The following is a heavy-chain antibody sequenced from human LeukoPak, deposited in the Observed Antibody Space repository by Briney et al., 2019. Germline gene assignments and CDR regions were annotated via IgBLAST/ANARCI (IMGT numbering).Heavy chain of an antibody. CDR2: ISAYNGNT. V-gene: IGHV1-18*01. D-gene: IGHD3-22*01. CDR1: GYTFTSYG. J-gene: IGHJ4*02. CDR3: ARDSAGYYDSSGYYPNDY. Sequence: ASVKVSCKASGYTFTSYGISWVRQAPGQGLEWMGWISAYNGNTNYAQKLQGRVTMTTDTSTSTAYMELRSLRSDDTAVYYCARDSAGYYDSSGYYPNDYWGQGTLVTVSS.